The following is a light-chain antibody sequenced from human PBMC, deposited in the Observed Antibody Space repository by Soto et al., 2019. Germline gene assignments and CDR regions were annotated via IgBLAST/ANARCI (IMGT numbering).Light chain of an antibody. Sequence: DIQMTQPPSSLSASVGDRVTITCRASQSISTYLNWYQQKSGNAPKLLIYDVSTLQTGVPSRFSGSGSGTDFTLTISSLQPEDFATYYCQQSYISPRTFGQGTKVDIK. CDR1: QSISTY. V-gene: IGKV1-39*01. CDR2: DVS. J-gene: IGKJ1*01. CDR3: QQSYISPRT.